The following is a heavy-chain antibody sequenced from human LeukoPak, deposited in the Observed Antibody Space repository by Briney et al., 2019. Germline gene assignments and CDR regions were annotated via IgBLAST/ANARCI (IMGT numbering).Heavy chain of an antibody. D-gene: IGHD3-3*01. V-gene: IGHV3-30*18. Sequence: GGSLRLSCAASGFTFSSYGMHWVRQAPGKGLEWVAVISYDGSNKYYADSVKGRFTISRDNSKNTLYLQMNSLRAEDTAVYYCAKDRGVVLRFLEWFPHGGDWFDPWGQGTLVTVSS. CDR3: AKDRGVVLRFLEWFPHGGDWFDP. J-gene: IGHJ5*02. CDR2: ISYDGSNK. CDR1: GFTFSSYG.